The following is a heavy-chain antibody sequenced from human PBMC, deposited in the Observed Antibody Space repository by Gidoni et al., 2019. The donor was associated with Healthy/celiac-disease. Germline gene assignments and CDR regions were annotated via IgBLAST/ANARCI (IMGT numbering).Heavy chain of an antibody. Sequence: QLQLPASGPGLVKPSATLSLTCTVSGGSLSSSSYYWGWIRQPPGKGLEWIGSIYYSGSTYYNPSRKSRVTISVDTSKNQFSLKLSSVTAADTAVYYCARAGATFDYWGQGTLVTVSS. J-gene: IGHJ4*02. CDR1: GGSLSSSSYY. V-gene: IGHV4-39*07. CDR3: ARAGATFDY. D-gene: IGHD1-26*01. CDR2: IYYSGST.